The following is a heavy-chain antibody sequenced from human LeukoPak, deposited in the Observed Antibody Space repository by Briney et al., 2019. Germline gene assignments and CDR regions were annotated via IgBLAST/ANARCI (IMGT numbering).Heavy chain of an antibody. CDR3: ARGARGYNYD. CDR2: IYYTGTT. CDR1: GASITSGTYY. V-gene: IGHV4-30-4*08. J-gene: IGHJ4*02. D-gene: IGHD5-18*01. Sequence: SETLSLTCTVSGASITSGTYYWSWIRQHPGKGLEWIGYIYYTGTTYYNPSLKSRVTISVDTSKNQFSLKVNSVTAADTAVYYCARGARGYNYDWGQGTLVTVSS.